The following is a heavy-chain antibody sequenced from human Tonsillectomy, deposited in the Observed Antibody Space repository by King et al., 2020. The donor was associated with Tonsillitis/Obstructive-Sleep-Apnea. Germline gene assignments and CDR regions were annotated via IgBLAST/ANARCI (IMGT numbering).Heavy chain of an antibody. J-gene: IGHJ4*02. CDR2: MSAYNGNT. V-gene: IGHV1-18*01. CDR3: AGGSITIFGVELDY. CDR1: GYTFTSYG. D-gene: IGHD3-3*01. Sequence: QLVQSGAAVKKPGASVKVSCKASGYTFTSYGIIWWGQAPGRGLEGMGWMSAYNGNTNYAKKLKGRGNMTTDTSTSTADMELRSLRSDDTTVYYCAGGSITIFGVELDYWGQGTLVTVSS.